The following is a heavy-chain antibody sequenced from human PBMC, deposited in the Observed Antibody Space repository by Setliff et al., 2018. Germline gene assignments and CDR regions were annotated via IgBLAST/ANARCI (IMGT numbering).Heavy chain of an antibody. CDR1: GFIFSNYW. J-gene: IGHJ6*03. CDR3: ARLALTGYDSSGYYYALEYYYYMDV. CDR2: IKHDGTYT. Sequence: LRLSCATSGFIFSNYWMAWVRQAPGKGLEWVATIKHDGTYTYYVDSVKGRFAVSRDNATNSLYLQMNSLRAEDTAVYYCARLALTGYDSSGYYYALEYYYYMDVWGKGTTVTVS. D-gene: IGHD3-22*01. V-gene: IGHV3-7*01.